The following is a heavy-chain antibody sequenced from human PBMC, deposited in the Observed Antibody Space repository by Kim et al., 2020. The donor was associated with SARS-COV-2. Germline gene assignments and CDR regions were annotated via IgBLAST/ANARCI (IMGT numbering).Heavy chain of an antibody. CDR2: T. CDR3: AREYSSSFLDY. J-gene: IGHJ4*02. V-gene: IGHV4-34*01. Sequence: TNYNPSLNSRVTISVDTSKTQFSLKLSSVTAADTAVYYCAREYSSSFLDYWGQGTLVTVSS. D-gene: IGHD6-6*01.